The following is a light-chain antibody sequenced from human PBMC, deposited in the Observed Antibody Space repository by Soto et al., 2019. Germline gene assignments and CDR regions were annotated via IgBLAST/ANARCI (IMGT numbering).Light chain of an antibody. Sequence: EIVMTQSPATLSVSPGERATLSCRASQSVRSNLAWYQQKPGQAPRLLIYGASTRATDIPARFSGSGSGTEFTLTISSLQSEDFAVYHCQQYDNWPFTFGPGTKVDIK. V-gene: IGKV3-15*01. J-gene: IGKJ3*01. CDR3: QQYDNWPFT. CDR2: GAS. CDR1: QSVRSN.